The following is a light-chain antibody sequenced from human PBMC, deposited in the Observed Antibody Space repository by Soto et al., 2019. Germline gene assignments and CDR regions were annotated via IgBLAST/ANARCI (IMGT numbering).Light chain of an antibody. J-gene: IGLJ1*01. CDR2: EVN. V-gene: IGLV2-8*01. Sequence: QSALTQPPSASGSPGQSVTISCTGTISDVGGYNYVAWYQQHPGKAPKIMIYEVNKRPSGVPDRFSGSKSGSTASLTVSGPQAEDEADYYCSSYAGSSTYVFGTGTKVTVL. CDR1: ISDVGGYNY. CDR3: SSYAGSSTYV.